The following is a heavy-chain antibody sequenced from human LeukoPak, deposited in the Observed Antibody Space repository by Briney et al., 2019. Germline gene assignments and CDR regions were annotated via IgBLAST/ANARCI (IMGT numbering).Heavy chain of an antibody. J-gene: IGHJ6*02. Sequence: GGSLRLSCAASGFTFSDYYMSWIRQAPGKGLEWVSYISSSGSTIYYADSVKGRFTISRDNAKNSLYLQMNSLRAEDTAVYYCARDRGIAAAYYYYGMDVWGQGTTVTVSS. CDR3: ARDRGIAAAYYYYGMDV. CDR2: ISSSGSTI. D-gene: IGHD6-13*01. CDR1: GFTFSDYY. V-gene: IGHV3-11*04.